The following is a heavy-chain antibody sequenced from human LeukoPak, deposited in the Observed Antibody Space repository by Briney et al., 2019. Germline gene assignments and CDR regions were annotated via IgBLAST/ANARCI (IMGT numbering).Heavy chain of an antibody. CDR2: ISSSSSTI. CDR3: ARSPLWGYGSGSCNAFDI. Sequence: PGGSLRLSCAASGFTFSSYSMNWVRQAPGKGLEWVSYISSSSSTIYYADSVKGRFTISRDNAKNSLYLQMNSLRDEDTAVYYCARSPLWGYGSGSCNAFDIWGQGTMVTVSS. J-gene: IGHJ3*02. CDR1: GFTFSSYS. V-gene: IGHV3-48*02. D-gene: IGHD3-10*01.